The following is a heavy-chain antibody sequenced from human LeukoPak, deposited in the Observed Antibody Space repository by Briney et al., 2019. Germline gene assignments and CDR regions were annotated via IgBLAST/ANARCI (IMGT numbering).Heavy chain of an antibody. Sequence: GGSLRLSCATSGFIFDDYAMHWVRQAPGKGLEWVSGISWNSGSINYADSVKGRFAISRDNAKNSLYLQMNSLRPEDTALYYCARAPSPGTFDYWGQGTLVTVSS. CDR3: ARAPSPGTFDY. CDR1: GFIFDDYA. J-gene: IGHJ4*02. CDR2: ISWNSGSI. V-gene: IGHV3-9*01.